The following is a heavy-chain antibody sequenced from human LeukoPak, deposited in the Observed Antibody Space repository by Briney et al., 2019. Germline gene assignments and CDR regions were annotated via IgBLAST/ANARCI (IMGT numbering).Heavy chain of an antibody. CDR1: GGTLSSYA. CDR3: ARVNDYYYYGMDV. Sequence: SVKVSCKASGGTLSSYAISWVRQAPGQGLEWMGRIIPILGIANYAQKFQGRVTITADKSTSTAYMELSSLRSEDTAVYYCARVNDYYYYGMDVWGQGTTVTVSS. J-gene: IGHJ6*02. CDR2: IIPILGIA. V-gene: IGHV1-69*04.